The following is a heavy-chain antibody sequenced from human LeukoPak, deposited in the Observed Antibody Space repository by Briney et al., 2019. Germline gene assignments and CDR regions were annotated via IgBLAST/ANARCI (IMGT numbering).Heavy chain of an antibody. CDR2: VSYEGSSE. CDR1: GFTFSNSV. D-gene: IGHD4-11*01. V-gene: IGHV3-30*03. Sequence: GGSLRLSCEASGFTFSNSVMNWVRQAPGKGLEWVALVSYEGSSERYADSVKGRFTISRDNSKNVLYLQMNSLRVEDTAVYYCATNPLHDYKGSWGQGTLVTVSS. J-gene: IGHJ4*02. CDR3: ATNPLHDYKGS.